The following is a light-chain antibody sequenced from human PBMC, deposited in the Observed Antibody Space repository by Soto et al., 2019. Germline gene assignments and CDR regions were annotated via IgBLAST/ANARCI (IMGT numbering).Light chain of an antibody. CDR3: QHYDGSPRT. CDR1: QRVRRKY. J-gene: IGKJ2*01. Sequence: DTVLTQSPGTVSLSPGERATLSCTTSQRVRRKYLAWYQQKPGQAPRLLIYGVFSRATGIPDRFSGSGSGTDFTLTISGLEPEDSAVYYCQHYDGSPRTFGQGTKLEI. CDR2: GVF. V-gene: IGKV3-20*01.